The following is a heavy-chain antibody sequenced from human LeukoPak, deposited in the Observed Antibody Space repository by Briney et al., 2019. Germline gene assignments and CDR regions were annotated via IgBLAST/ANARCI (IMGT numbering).Heavy chain of an antibody. CDR2: IYYSGST. Sequence: TSETLSLTCTVSGGSISSYYWSWIRQPPRKGLEWIGYIYYSGSTNYNPSLKSRVTISVDTSKNQFSLKLSSVTAADTAVYYCARQWGYFDYWGQGTLVTVSS. V-gene: IGHV4-59*08. CDR3: ARQWGYFDY. J-gene: IGHJ4*02. CDR1: GGSISSYY. D-gene: IGHD3-16*01.